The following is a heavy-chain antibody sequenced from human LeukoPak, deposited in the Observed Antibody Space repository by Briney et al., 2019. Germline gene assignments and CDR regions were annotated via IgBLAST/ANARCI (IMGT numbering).Heavy chain of an antibody. D-gene: IGHD6-13*01. CDR2: DSIRGGT. CDR3: ARGPLMSAGGGADP. CDR1: GVSISNYF. V-gene: IGHV4-4*07. J-gene: IGHJ5*02. Sequence: PSETLSLTCSVSGVSISNYFWSWIRQSAGKGLEWIARDSIRGGTNYSPSLASRVSMSIDTSKSQFSLKLTSVTAADTAVYYCARGPLMSAGGGADPWGQGTLVTVSS.